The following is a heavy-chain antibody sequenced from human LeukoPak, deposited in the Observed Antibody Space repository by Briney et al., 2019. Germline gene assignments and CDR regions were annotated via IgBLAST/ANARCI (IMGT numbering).Heavy chain of an antibody. Sequence: PSETLSLTCAVSGGSISSGGYSWSWIRQPPGKGLEWIGYIYYSGSTNYNPSLKSRVTISVDTSKNQFSLKLSSVTAADTAVYYCARCYYDSSYYFDYWGQGTLVTVSS. V-gene: IGHV4-61*08. J-gene: IGHJ4*02. D-gene: IGHD3-22*01. CDR3: ARCYYDSSYYFDY. CDR2: IYYSGST. CDR1: GGSISSGGYS.